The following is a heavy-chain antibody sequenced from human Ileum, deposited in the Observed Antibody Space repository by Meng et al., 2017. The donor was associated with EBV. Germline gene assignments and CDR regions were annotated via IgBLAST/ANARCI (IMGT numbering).Heavy chain of an antibody. CDR2: IFYGGGT. J-gene: IGHJ5*02. V-gene: IGHV4-39*01. Sequence: HFRASGPGRGKPSGPLSLICSGSGDAFSRGNYYWGWIRQSPGKGLEFLGTIFYGGGTYYNPSFRGRVTISADTSRNQFSLRLTSVTAADTAVYYCVRSKMGATKWFDPWGQGTLVTVSS. CDR1: GDAFSRGNYY. CDR3: VRSKMGATKWFDP. D-gene: IGHD1-26*01.